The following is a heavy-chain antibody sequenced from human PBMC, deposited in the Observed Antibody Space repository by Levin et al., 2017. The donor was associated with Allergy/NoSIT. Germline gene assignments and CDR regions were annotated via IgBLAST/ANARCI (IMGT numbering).Heavy chain of an antibody. CDR3: ARDVGVS. V-gene: IGHV3-7*01. D-gene: IGHD2-8*01. J-gene: IGHJ5*02. CDR2: IKEDGSDT. CDR1: GFSFSRDW. Sequence: GESLKISCEASGFSFSRDWMTWVRQAPGKGLEWVANIKEDGSDTYYVDSVRGRFTISRDNAKNSMYLQMNSLRVEDTAVYFCARDVGVSWGQGTLVTVSS.